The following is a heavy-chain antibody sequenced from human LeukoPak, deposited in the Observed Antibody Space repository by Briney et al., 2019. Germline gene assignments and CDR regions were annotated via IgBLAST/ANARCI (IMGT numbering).Heavy chain of an antibody. CDR3: ARDTKSSSWYPNYYYYYMDV. CDR2: SIPIFGTA. V-gene: IGHV1-69*13. Sequence: SVKVSCKASGGTFSSYAISWVRQAPGQGLEWMGESIPIFGTANYAQKFQGRVTITADESTSTAYMELSSLRSEDTAVYYCARDTKSSSWYPNYYYYYMDVWGKGPRSPSP. CDR1: GGTFSSYA. J-gene: IGHJ6*03. D-gene: IGHD6-13*01.